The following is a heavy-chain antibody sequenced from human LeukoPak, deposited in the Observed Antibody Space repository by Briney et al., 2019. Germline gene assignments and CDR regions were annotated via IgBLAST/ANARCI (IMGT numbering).Heavy chain of an antibody. V-gene: IGHV1-8*02. J-gene: IGHJ6*02. D-gene: IGHD2-2*01. CDR3: ARADLSIVVVPAAMGYYYYYGMDV. CDR2: MNPNSGNT. CDR1: GGTFSSYA. Sequence: GASVKVSCKASGGTFSSYAINWVRQATGQGLEWMGWMNPNSGNTGYAQKFQGRVTMTRNTSISTAYMELSSLRSEDTAVYYCARADLSIVVVPAAMGYYYYYGMDVWGQGTTVTVSS.